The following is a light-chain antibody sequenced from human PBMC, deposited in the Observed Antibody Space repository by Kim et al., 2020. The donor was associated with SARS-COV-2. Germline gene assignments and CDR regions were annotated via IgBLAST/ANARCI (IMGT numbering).Light chain of an antibody. V-gene: IGLV3-1*01. Sequence: VSPGQTASITCSGDRLGDKYASWYQQKPGQSPVLVIYQDNKRPSGIPERFSGSNSGNTATLTISGTQAIDEADYYCQAWDSSSWVFGGGTQLTVL. CDR3: QAWDSSSWV. CDR1: RLGDKY. CDR2: QDN. J-gene: IGLJ3*02.